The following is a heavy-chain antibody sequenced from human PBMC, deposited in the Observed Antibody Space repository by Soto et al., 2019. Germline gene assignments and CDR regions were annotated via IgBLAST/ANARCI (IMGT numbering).Heavy chain of an antibody. Sequence: RASVKVSCKASGYTFTGYYMHWVRQAPGQGLEWMGWINPNSGGTNYAQKFQGRVTMTRDTSISTAYMELSRLRSDDTAVYYCAREEGGTIFAYYGMDVWGQGTTVTVSS. V-gene: IGHV1-2*02. D-gene: IGHD3-3*01. CDR3: AREEGGTIFAYYGMDV. CDR2: INPNSGGT. CDR1: GYTFTGYY. J-gene: IGHJ6*02.